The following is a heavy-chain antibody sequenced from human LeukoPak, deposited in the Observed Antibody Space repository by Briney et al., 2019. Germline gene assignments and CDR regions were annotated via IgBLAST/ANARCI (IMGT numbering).Heavy chain of an antibody. J-gene: IGHJ5*02. CDR2: IYYGGST. CDR1: NDSIILGDYY. V-gene: IGHV4-30-4*08. D-gene: IGHD3-3*01. CDR3: ARAFGVVINGGWFDP. Sequence: PSETLSLTCTVSNDSIILGDYYWSWIRQPPGKGLEWIGYIYYGGSTYYNPSLKSRVTISVDTSKNQFSLKLTSMTAADTAVYYCARAFGVVINGGWFDPWGQGTLVTVSS.